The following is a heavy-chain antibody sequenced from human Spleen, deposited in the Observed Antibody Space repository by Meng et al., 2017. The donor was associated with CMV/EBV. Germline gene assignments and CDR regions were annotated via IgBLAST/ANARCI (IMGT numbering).Heavy chain of an antibody. J-gene: IGHJ4*02. D-gene: IGHD3-16*01. V-gene: IGHV1-2*02. Sequence: KVSCKTSGCTFTDYYMHWVRQAPGQGLEWMGWINPDGDKTNYAPKFHGRVTMTRDSSISTVYMELSRLRSDDTAVFYCAREIGGADYWGQGTLVTVSS. CDR1: GCTFTDYY. CDR2: INPDGDKT. CDR3: AREIGGADY.